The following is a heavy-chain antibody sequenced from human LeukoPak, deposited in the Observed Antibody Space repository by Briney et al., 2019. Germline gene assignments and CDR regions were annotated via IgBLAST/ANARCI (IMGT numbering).Heavy chain of an antibody. Sequence: GGSLRLSCATSGFTFSTSDMHWVRQAPGKGLEWVSFIQYDGSRKNYVDSVKGRFTISRDNSKNTLYLQMNSLRAEDTAVYYCAKDWDTVAYAVVDYWGQGTLVTVSS. CDR1: GFTFSTSD. J-gene: IGHJ4*02. D-gene: IGHD5-12*01. CDR3: AKDWDTVAYAVVDY. CDR2: IQYDGSRK. V-gene: IGHV3-30*02.